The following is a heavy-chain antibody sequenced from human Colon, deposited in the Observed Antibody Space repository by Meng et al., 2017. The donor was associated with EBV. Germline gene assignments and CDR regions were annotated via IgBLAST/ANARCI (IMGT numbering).Heavy chain of an antibody. D-gene: IGHD3-10*01. CDR3: AKSTDDYYSAGTYTAFEN. V-gene: IGHV3-23*01. CDR1: GCTFSTYA. Sequence: EVQLLESGGGLVQPGESLRLSCAASGCTFSTYAVNWVRQAPGKGLEWVSAISGSGGSTNYADSIKGRFTISRDNSKNTLYLQMNSLRAEDTAVYYCAKSTDDYYSAGTYTAFENWGQGTLVTVSS. CDR2: ISGSGGST. J-gene: IGHJ4*02.